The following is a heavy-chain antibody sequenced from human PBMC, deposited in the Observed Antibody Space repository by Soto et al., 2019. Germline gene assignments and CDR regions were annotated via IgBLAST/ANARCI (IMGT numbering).Heavy chain of an antibody. D-gene: IGHD5-12*01. J-gene: IGHJ6*02. CDR2: SIPIFGTA. CDR3: ARGRGYSGDDHYYYFDMDV. CDR1: GGTFNNYL. Sequence: ASVKVSCKASGGTFNNYLITWVRQAPGEGLEWMGGSIPIFGTANYAQKFQGRVTISVDESTSTAYMELSSLRSEDTAVYYCARGRGYSGDDHYYYFDMDVWGQGTTVTVSS. V-gene: IGHV1-69*13.